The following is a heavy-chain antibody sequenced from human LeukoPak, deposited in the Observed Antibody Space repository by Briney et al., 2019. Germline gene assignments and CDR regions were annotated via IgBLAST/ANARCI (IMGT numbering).Heavy chain of an antibody. V-gene: IGHV4-34*01. Sequence: PSQTPSLTCTVSGGSISTYYWSWIRQPPGKGLEWIGEINHSGSTNYNPSLKSRVTISVDTSKNQFSLKLSSVTAADTAVYYCARHRGGIVGAHMVDYWGQGTLVTVSS. D-gene: IGHD1-26*01. CDR2: INHSGST. CDR3: ARHRGGIVGAHMVDY. J-gene: IGHJ4*02. CDR1: GGSISTYY.